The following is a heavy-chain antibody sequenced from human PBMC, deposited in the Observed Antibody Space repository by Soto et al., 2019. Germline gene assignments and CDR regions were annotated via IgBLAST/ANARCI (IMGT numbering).Heavy chain of an antibody. CDR2: IYPVDSDT. V-gene: IGHV5-51*01. Sequence: GESLKISCQGSGYNFNIHWIAWVRQRPGRGLEWMGMIYPVDSDTKYSPSFQGQVTFSVDKSLNTAYVQWSGLHASDTAMYYCARLEGPYDRDVGDWGQGTLVTVSS. CDR3: ARLEGPYDRDVGD. CDR1: GYNFNIHW. J-gene: IGHJ4*02. D-gene: IGHD3-16*01.